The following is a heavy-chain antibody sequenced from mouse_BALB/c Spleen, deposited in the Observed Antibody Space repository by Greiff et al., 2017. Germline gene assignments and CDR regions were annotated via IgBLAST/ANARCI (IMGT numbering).Heavy chain of an antibody. CDR2: IDPETGGT. CDR3: NSYVNYLGWFAY. V-gene: IGHV1-15*01. J-gene: IGHJ3*01. D-gene: IGHD2-1*01. Sequence: QVQLQQSGAELVRPGASVTLSCKASGYTFTDYEMHWVKQTPVHGLEWIGAIDPETGGTAYNQKFKGKATLTADKSSSTAYMELSSLASEDTAVYYCNSYVNYLGWFAYWGQGTLVTVSA. CDR1: GYTFTDYE.